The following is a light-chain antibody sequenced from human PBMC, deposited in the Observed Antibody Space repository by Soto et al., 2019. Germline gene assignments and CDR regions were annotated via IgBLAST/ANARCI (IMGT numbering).Light chain of an antibody. J-gene: IGLJ1*01. CDR2: EVS. CDR3: SSYTSSSTYV. CDR1: SSDVGGYNY. V-gene: IGLV2-14*01. Sequence: ALTQPASVSGSPGQSITISCTGTSSDVGGYNYVSWYQQHPGKAPKLMIYEVSNRPSGVSNRFSGSKSGNTASLTISGLQAEDGADYYCSSYTSSSTYVFGTGTKVTVL.